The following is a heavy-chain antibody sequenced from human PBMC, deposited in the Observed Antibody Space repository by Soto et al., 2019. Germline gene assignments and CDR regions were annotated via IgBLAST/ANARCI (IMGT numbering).Heavy chain of an antibody. Sequence: PSETLSLICTDAGGSVNSGGYSWSWFRHPPGKGLECIGYIYYSGTTYYNPSLKSRLTISVDTSKNQFSLNLRSVTAADTAVYYCAREGDCTNGVCYDYWGQGILVTVSS. CDR2: IYYSGTT. CDR3: AREGDCTNGVCYDY. CDR1: GGSVNSGGYS. V-gene: IGHV4-30-4*01. J-gene: IGHJ4*02. D-gene: IGHD2-8*01.